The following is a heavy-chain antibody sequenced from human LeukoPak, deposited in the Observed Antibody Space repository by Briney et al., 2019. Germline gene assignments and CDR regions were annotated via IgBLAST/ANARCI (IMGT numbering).Heavy chain of an antibody. V-gene: IGHV3-7*03. J-gene: IGHJ4*02. CDR2: IKQDGSGQ. CDR3: ARDDGYGDYRGVCY. D-gene: IGHD4-17*01. Sequence: GGSLRLSCAASGFIFSSFFMSWVRQAPGKGLEWVASIKQDGSGQYYVDSVKGRFTISRDNAKSSLYLQMNSLRAEDTAVYYCARDDGYGDYRGVCYWGQGTLVTVSS. CDR1: GFIFSSFF.